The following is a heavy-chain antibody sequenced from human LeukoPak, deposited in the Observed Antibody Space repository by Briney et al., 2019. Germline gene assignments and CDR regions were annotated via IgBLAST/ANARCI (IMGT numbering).Heavy chain of an antibody. J-gene: IGHJ4*02. CDR2: IIPIFGTA. D-gene: IGHD3-16*02. Sequence: ASVKVSCKASGYTFTSYGISWVRQAPGQGLEWMGRIIPIFGTANYAQKFQGRVTITTDESTSTAYMELSSLRSEDTAVYYCARQDIGGVMVPSFDYWGQGTLVTVSS. CDR1: GYTFTSYG. V-gene: IGHV1-69*05. CDR3: ARQDIGGVMVPSFDY.